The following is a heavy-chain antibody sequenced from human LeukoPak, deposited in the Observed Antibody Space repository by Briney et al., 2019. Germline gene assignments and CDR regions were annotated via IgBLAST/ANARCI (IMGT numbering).Heavy chain of an antibody. J-gene: IGHJ5*02. CDR1: GGSISSSSYY. V-gene: IGHV4-39*01. CDR3: ARVPGSAYCSSTSCYVWFDP. CDR2: IYYSGST. Sequence: SETLSLTCTVSGGSISSSSYYWGWIRQPPGKGLEWIGSIYYSGSTYYNPSLKSRVTISVDTSKNQFSLKLSSVTAADTAVYYCARVPGSAYCSSTSCYVWFDPWGQGTLVTVSS. D-gene: IGHD2-2*01.